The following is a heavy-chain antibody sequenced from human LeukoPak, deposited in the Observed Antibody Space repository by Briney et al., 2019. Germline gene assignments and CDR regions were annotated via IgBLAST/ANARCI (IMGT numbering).Heavy chain of an antibody. CDR1: GGSFSGYY. D-gene: IGHD3-3*01. Sequence: SETLSLTCAVYGGSFSGYYWSWIRQPPGKGLEWIGEINHSGSTNYNPPLKSRVTISVDTSKNQFSLKLSSVTAADTAVYYCASGRLTYYDFWSGPNNWFDPWGQGTLVTVSS. CDR2: INHSGST. CDR3: ASGRLTYYDFWSGPNNWFDP. V-gene: IGHV4-34*01. J-gene: IGHJ5*02.